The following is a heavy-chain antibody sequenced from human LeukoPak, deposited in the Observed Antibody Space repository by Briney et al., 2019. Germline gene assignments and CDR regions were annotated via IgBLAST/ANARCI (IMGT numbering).Heavy chain of an antibody. D-gene: IGHD2-2*01. CDR2: IVVGSGHT. V-gene: IGHV1-58*02. CDR1: GFTFSSSA. Sequence: ASVKVSSKASGFTFSSSAMQWGRQARGQRLEWIGWIVVGSGHTNYAQSFQEGVTITREMTTGTAYMELSRLRSEDTAVYYCAAAPKGYCSSNSCRGDYIDYWGQGTLVTVSS. CDR3: AAAPKGYCSSNSCRGDYIDY. J-gene: IGHJ4*02.